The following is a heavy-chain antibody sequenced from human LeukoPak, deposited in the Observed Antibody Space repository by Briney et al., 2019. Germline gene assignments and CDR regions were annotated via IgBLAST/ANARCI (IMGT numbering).Heavy chain of an antibody. CDR1: GFTFRTYD. V-gene: IGHV3-30*18. CDR2: ISYDGSNE. CDR3: AKDDYGMDV. Sequence: GGSLRLSCAASGFTFRTYDMHWVRQAPGKGLEWVAVISYDGSNEYFADSVKGRFTISRDNSKNTLNLQLNSLRAEDTAVYYCAKDDYGMDVWGLGTTVTVS. J-gene: IGHJ6*02.